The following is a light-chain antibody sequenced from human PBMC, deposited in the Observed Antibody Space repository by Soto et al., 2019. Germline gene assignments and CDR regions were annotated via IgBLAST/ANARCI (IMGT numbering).Light chain of an antibody. J-gene: IGLJ1*01. V-gene: IGLV1-47*01. CDR1: TSNIGSNY. CDR3: ATWDDSLNGFYV. CDR2: RNN. Sequence: QSALTQPPSASGTPGQGGTISFSGSTSNIGSNYVYWYQQLPGTAPKLLIYRNNQRPSGVPDRFSGSKSGTSASLAISGLRSDDEADYFCATWDDSLNGFYVFGTGTKVTVL.